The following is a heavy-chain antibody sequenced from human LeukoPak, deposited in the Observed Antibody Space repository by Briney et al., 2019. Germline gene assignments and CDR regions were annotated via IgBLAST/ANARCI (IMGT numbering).Heavy chain of an antibody. Sequence: GGSLRLSCAASGFTFSSYGMHWVRQAPGKGLEWVAFIRYDGSNKYYADSVKGRFTISRDNSKNTLYLQMNSLRAEDTAVYYCAKDIYYYSRGENAFDIWGQGTMVTVSS. J-gene: IGHJ3*02. CDR2: IRYDGSNK. D-gene: IGHD3-22*01. V-gene: IGHV3-30*02. CDR3: AKDIYYYSRGENAFDI. CDR1: GFTFSSYG.